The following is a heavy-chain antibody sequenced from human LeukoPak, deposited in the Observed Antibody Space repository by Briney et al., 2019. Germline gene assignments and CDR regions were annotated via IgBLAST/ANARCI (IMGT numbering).Heavy chain of an antibody. CDR3: ASRGSSSKADY. V-gene: IGHV1-18*01. J-gene: IGHJ4*02. CDR2: ISAYNGNT. CDR1: GYTFTSYG. Sequence: ASVKVSCKASGYTFTSYGISWVRQAPGQGLEWMGWISAYNGNTNYAQKFQGRVTITADKSTNTAYMELSSLRSEDTAVYYCASRGSSSKADYWGQGTLVTVS. D-gene: IGHD1-26*01.